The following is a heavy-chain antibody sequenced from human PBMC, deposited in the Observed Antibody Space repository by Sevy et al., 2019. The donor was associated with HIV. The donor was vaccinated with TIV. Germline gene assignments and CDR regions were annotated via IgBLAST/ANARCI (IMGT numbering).Heavy chain of an antibody. V-gene: IGHV3-9*03. CDR2: ISWNSGSI. CDR1: GFSLDDYA. CDR3: GRDIGAWSNSETSSPPFFFYYFDS. D-gene: IGHD3-3*02. Sequence: GGSLRLSCAASGFSLDDYAMHWVRQSSGKGLEWVAGISWNSGSIGYADSVKGRFTISRDNARNTLYLQMNNMRGEDMALNYGGRDIGAWSNSETSSPPFFFYYFDSWGQGTLVTVSS. J-gene: IGHJ4*02.